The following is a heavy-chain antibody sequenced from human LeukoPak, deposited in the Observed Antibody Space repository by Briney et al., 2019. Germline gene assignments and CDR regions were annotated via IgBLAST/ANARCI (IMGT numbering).Heavy chain of an antibody. CDR2: IYPGDSDT. D-gene: IGHD3-10*01. CDR1: GYGFTRYW. CDR3: ARLYMVRGAPDY. Sequence: GGSLEISWQGSGYGFTRYWIGWVRQLPGKGLDGMGIIYPGDSDTRYSPSFQGQVTISADKSISTAYLQWSSLKASESAVYYSARLYMVRGAPDYWGQGTLVTVSS. J-gene: IGHJ4*02. V-gene: IGHV5-51*01.